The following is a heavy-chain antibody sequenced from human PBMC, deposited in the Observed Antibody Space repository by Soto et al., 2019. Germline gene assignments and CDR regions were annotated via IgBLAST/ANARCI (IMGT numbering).Heavy chain of an antibody. CDR2: ISGSGGST. J-gene: IGHJ5*02. Sequence: GGSLRLSCAASGFTFSSYAMSWVRQAPGKGLEWVSAISGSGGSTYYADSVKGRFTISRDNSKNTLYLQMNSLRAEDTAVYYCAKSLPGITMVRGVIIAPKFDPWGQGTLVTVSS. D-gene: IGHD3-10*01. V-gene: IGHV3-23*01. CDR3: AKSLPGITMVRGVIIAPKFDP. CDR1: GFTFSSYA.